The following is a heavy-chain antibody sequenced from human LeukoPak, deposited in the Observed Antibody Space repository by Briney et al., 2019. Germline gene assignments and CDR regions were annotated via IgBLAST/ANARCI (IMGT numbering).Heavy chain of an antibody. Sequence: ASVKVSCKASGYTFASYVMHWVRQAPGQRLEWMGWITAGNGNTKYSQKFQGRVTITRDTSASTAYMELSSLRSEDTAVYYCARLAVSDSYDAFDIWGQGTMVTVSS. CDR2: ITAGNGNT. J-gene: IGHJ3*02. CDR1: GYTFASYV. V-gene: IGHV1-3*01. D-gene: IGHD6-19*01. CDR3: ARLAVSDSYDAFDI.